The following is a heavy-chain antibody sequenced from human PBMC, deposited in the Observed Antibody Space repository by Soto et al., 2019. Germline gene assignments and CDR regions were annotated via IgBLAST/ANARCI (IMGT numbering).Heavy chain of an antibody. D-gene: IGHD3-3*01. V-gene: IGHV1-8*01. CDR1: GYTFTSYD. CDR3: ARASSPYYDFWSGYSLLDYGMDV. Sequence: ASVKVSFKASGYTFTSYDINWVRQATGQGLEWMGWMNPNSGNTGYAQKFQGRVTMTRNTSISTAYMELSSLRSEDTAVYYCARASSPYYDFWSGYSLLDYGMDVWGQGTTVTVSS. J-gene: IGHJ6*02. CDR2: MNPNSGNT.